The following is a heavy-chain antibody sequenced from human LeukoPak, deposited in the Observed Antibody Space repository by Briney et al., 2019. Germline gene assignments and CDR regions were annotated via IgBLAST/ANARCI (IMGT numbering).Heavy chain of an antibody. CDR1: GGSISRYY. CDR2: VYYTGST. Sequence: SGTLSLTCTVSGGSISRYYWNWIRQPPGKGLEWIGYVYYTGSTTYNPSLESRVTMSVDTSKNQFSLNLRSVTAADTAVYYCARPGVGSGRYGAFDTWGQGTMVTVSS. D-gene: IGHD5-18*01. CDR3: ARPGVGSGRYGAFDT. J-gene: IGHJ3*02. V-gene: IGHV4-59*08.